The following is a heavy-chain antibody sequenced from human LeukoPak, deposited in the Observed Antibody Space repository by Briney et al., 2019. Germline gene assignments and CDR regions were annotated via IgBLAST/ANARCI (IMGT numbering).Heavy chain of an antibody. J-gene: IGHJ4*02. CDR3: ARPFWSGPPVY. V-gene: IGHV3-74*01. CDR1: GFTFSSYW. Sequence: PGGSLRLSCAASGFTFSSYWMHWVRQTPGKGLVWVSRINSDGSSTSYADSVKGRFTISRDNAKNTLYLQMNSLRAEDTAVYYCARPFWSGPPVYWGQGTLVSVSS. CDR2: INSDGSST. D-gene: IGHD3-3*01.